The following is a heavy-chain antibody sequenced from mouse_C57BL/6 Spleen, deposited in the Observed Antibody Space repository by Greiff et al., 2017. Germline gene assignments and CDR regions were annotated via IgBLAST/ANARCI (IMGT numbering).Heavy chain of an antibody. CDR2: IYPGGGYT. CDR3: ARGGAQAKYYFDY. J-gene: IGHJ2*01. D-gene: IGHD3-2*02. V-gene: IGHV1-63*01. CDR1: GYTFTNYW. Sequence: VKLMESGAELVRPGTSVKMSCKASGYTFTNYWIGWAKQRPGHGLEWIGDIYPGGGYTNYTEKFKGKATLTTDKSSSTAYMQFSSLTSEDSAIYYCARGGAQAKYYFDYWGQGTTLTVSA.